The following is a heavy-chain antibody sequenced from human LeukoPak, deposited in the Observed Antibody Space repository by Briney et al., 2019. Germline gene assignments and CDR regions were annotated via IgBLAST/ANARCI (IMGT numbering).Heavy chain of an antibody. Sequence: SGTLSLTCAVSGGSISSSNWWSGGRPPPGKGLEWIGEIYHSGSTNYNPSLKRRVTISVDKSKNQFSLKLSSVTAADTAVYYCASDLKGYGSGKTDYWGQGTLVTVSS. CDR2: IYHSGST. CDR1: GGSISSSNW. J-gene: IGHJ4*02. V-gene: IGHV4-4*02. D-gene: IGHD3-10*01. CDR3: ASDLKGYGSGKTDY.